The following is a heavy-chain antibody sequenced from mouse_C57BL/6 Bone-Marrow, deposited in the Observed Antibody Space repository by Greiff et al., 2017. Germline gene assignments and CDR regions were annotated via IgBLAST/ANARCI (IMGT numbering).Heavy chain of an antibody. CDR3: ARHALRGAMDY. J-gene: IGHJ4*01. D-gene: IGHD1-1*01. Sequence: EVKVVESGGGLVQPGGSLKLSCAASGFTFSDYYMYWVRQTPEKRLEWVAYISNGGGSTYYPDTVKGRFTISRDNAKNTLYLQMSRLKSEDTAMYYCARHALRGAMDYWGQGTSVTVSS. V-gene: IGHV5-12*01. CDR1: GFTFSDYY. CDR2: ISNGGGST.